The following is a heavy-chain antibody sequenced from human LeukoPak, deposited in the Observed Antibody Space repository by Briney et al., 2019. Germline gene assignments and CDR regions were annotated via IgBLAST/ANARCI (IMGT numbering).Heavy chain of an antibody. V-gene: IGHV3-74*01. J-gene: IGHJ6*02. CDR1: GFTFSSYW. CDR3: CEGYYYYDMDV. Sequence: PGGSLRLSCAASGFTFSSYWMSWVRQAPGKGLVWVSRINSDGSSTSYADSVKGRFTISRDNAKNTLYLQMNSLRAEDTAVYYCCEGYYYYDMDVWGQGTTVTVSS. CDR2: INSDGSST.